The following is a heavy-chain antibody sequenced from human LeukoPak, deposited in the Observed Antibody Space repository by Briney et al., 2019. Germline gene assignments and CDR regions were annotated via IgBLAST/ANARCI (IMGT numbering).Heavy chain of an antibody. D-gene: IGHD2-15*01. CDR3: AGGCSATRCPADS. J-gene: IGHJ4*02. CDR1: GFTFSSYW. CDR2: INPDGTIA. Sequence: PGGSLRLSCAASGFTFSSYWLHWVRQAPGEGLVWVSQINPDGTIATYADSVKGRFTISRDNSKNTLYLQINSLKAEDTAVYYCAGGCSATRCPADSWGQGSLVTVSS. V-gene: IGHV3-74*01.